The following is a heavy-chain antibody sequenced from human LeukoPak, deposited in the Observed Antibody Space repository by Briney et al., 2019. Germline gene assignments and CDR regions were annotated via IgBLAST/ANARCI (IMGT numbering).Heavy chain of an antibody. CDR1: GFTFSNYA. CDR2: ISGSGGTT. Sequence: GGSLRLSCAASGFTFSNYAMSWVRQAPGKGLEWVSAISGSGGTTYYADSVKGRFSISRDNSKDTLYLQMNSLRAEDTAVYFCAKDRMPTIYWGQGTLVTVSS. D-gene: IGHD5-24*01. J-gene: IGHJ4*02. V-gene: IGHV3-23*01. CDR3: AKDRMPTIY.